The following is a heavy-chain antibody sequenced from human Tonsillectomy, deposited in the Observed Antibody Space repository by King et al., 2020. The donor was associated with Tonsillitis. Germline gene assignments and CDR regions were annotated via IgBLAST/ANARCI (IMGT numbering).Heavy chain of an antibody. D-gene: IGHD6-19*01. V-gene: IGHV3-23*04. CDR1: GFTFSSYA. CDR3: AKLGYSSGWYGYFDY. CDR2: ISGSAGST. Sequence: VQLVESGGGLVQPGGSLRLSYAASGFTFSSYAMTWVRQAPGKGLEWVSAISGSAGSTYSADSVKGRFTISRDNSKNTLYLQMNSLRAEDTAVYYCAKLGYSSGWYGYFDYWGQGTLVTVSS. J-gene: IGHJ4*02.